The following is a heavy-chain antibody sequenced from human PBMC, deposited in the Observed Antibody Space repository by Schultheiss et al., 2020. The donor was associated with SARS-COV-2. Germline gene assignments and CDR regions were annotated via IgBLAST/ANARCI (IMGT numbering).Heavy chain of an antibody. Sequence: GGSLRLSCAASGFTFSSYAMHWVRQAPGKGLEWVAVISYDGSNKYYADSVKGRFTISRDNSKNTLYLQMNSLRAEDTAVYYCAKDPPYGDYGGHYFDYWGQGTLVTVSS. CDR3: AKDPPYGDYGGHYFDY. J-gene: IGHJ4*02. V-gene: IGHV3-30*04. CDR2: ISYDGSNK. CDR1: GFTFSSYA. D-gene: IGHD4-17*01.